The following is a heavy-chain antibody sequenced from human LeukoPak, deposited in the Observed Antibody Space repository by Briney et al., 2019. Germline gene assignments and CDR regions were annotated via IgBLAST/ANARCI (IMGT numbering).Heavy chain of an antibody. J-gene: IGHJ4*02. CDR2: ISVSGGST. V-gene: IGHV3-23*01. CDR1: GFTFSSYA. CDR3: AKGYSHFDY. Sequence: GGSLRLSCAASGFTFSSYAMTWVRQAPGKGLEWVSTISVSGGSTYYADTVKGRFTISRDSSKNTLSLQMNSLRAEDTAVYYCAKGYSHFDYWGQGTLVTVSS. D-gene: IGHD5-12*01.